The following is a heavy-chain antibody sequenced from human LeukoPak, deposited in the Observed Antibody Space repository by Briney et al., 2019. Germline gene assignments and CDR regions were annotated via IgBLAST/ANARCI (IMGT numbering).Heavy chain of an antibody. D-gene: IGHD1-26*01. CDR3: ARSWFSGSCYFDY. V-gene: IGHV1-3*01. Sequence: RFQGRVTITRDTSASTAYMELSSLRSEDTAVYYCARSWFSGSCYFDYWGQGTLVTVSS. J-gene: IGHJ4*02.